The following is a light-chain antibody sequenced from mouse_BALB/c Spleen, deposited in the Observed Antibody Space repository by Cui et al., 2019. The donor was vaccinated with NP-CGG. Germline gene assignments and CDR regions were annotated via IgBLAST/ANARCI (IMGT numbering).Light chain of an antibody. CDR2: GTN. V-gene: IGLV1*01. CDR3: ALWYSNHWV. Sequence: QPLVTHSSPLTPSPGETITLTCRSSTGAVTTSNYANWVQEKPDHLFTGLIGGTNNRAPGVPARFSGSLIGDKAALTITGAQTEDEAIYFCALWYSNHWVFGGGTKLTVL. CDR1: TGAVTTSNY. J-gene: IGLJ1*01.